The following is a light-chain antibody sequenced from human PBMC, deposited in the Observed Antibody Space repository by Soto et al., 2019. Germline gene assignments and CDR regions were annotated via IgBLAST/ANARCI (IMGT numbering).Light chain of an antibody. J-gene: IGLJ7*01. CDR1: SSDVGGYEY. CDR3: SSYEGYNYAV. CDR2: EVD. Sequence: QSVLTQPPSASGSPGQSVTISCTGTSSDVGGYEYVSWYQQHPGKAPKLMIYEVDKRPSGVPDRFSGSKSGNTASLTVSGLQTEEEVEYSSSSYEGYNYAVFGGGTRLPVL. V-gene: IGLV2-8*01.